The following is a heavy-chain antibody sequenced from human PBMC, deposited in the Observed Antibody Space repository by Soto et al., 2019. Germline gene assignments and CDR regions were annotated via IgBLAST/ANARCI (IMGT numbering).Heavy chain of an antibody. Sequence: QPQLHESGPGLVKPSETLSLTCSVSGGSISRSGYYWGWIRQPPGKGLEWIGSMYYRGSTYYNPSLKSRVTISVDTSKNLVCLRLSSVAAADTAVYYCARGGYCSSTDCYDRWFDPWGQGTLVTVSS. V-gene: IGHV4-39*01. J-gene: IGHJ5*02. CDR1: GGSISRSGYY. CDR2: MYYRGST. D-gene: IGHD2-2*01. CDR3: ARGGYCSSTDCYDRWFDP.